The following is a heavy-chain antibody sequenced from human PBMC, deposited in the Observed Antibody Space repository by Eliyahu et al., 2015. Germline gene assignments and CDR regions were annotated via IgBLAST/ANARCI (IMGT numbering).Heavy chain of an antibody. D-gene: IGHD2-2*01. CDR2: IYXGGST. CDR1: GXTVXSNY. V-gene: IGHV3-66*01. J-gene: IGHJ6*02. CDR3: ASSQLDSSNGMDV. Sequence: EVQLVESGGGLVQPGGSLRLSCAASGXTVXSNYMXWVRQAPGKGLEWVSVIYXGGSTYYADSVKGRFTISRDNSKNTLYLQMNSLRAEDTAVYYCASSQLDSSNGMDVWGQGTTVTVSS.